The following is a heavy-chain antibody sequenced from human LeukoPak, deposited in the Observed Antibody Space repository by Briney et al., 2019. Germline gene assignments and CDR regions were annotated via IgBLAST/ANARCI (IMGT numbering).Heavy chain of an antibody. Sequence: GESLKISCKTSGYIFTNHWIGWVRQMSGKGLEWMGIIYPGDSDTRYSPSFQGQVTISADKSISTTYLQWSSLKASDTAIYYCARLYIGSFDDWGQGTLVTVSS. CDR1: GYIFTNHW. V-gene: IGHV5-51*01. CDR2: IYPGDSDT. D-gene: IGHD1-26*01. J-gene: IGHJ4*02. CDR3: ARLYIGSFDD.